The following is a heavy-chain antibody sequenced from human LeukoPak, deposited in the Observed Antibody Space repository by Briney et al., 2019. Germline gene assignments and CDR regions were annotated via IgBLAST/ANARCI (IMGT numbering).Heavy chain of an antibody. Sequence: PGGSLRLSCAASGFTFSSYSMNWVRQAPGKGLEWVSSISSSSSYIYYADSVKGRFTISRDNAKNSLYLQMNSLRAEDTAVYYCARDRDYDILAGSLDYWGQGTLVTVSS. CDR2: ISSSSSYI. CDR1: GFTFSSYS. D-gene: IGHD3-9*01. V-gene: IGHV3-21*01. CDR3: ARDRDYDILAGSLDY. J-gene: IGHJ4*02.